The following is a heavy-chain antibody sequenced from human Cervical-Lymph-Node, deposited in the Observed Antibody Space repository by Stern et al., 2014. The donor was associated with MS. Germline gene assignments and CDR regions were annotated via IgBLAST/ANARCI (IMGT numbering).Heavy chain of an antibody. D-gene: IGHD2-21*02. CDR2: IYHSAST. CDR1: GGSISNYY. CDR3: VRSPGGCGGDCWNHYLDL. V-gene: IGHV4-59*01. Sequence: QVQLVQSGPGLVKPSETLSLTCTVFGGSISNYYWTWIRQSPGKGLEWIGYIYHSASTNYNPSLTSRVTLSLDKSKNQFSLKLRSVTAADTAVYYCVRSPGGCGGDCWNHYLDLWGRGTLVTVSS. J-gene: IGHJ2*01.